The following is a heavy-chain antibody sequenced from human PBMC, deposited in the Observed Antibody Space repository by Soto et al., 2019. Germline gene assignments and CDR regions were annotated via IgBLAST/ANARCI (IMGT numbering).Heavy chain of an antibody. V-gene: IGHV3-74*01. Sequence: RGSLRLSCEASGFIFTNFWMHWVRQVPGKGLVWVSRIDTSGSSTSYADSVKGRFTISRDNAKNTVSLQMNSLRAEDTGVYYCAKDSWYFDLWSQGYLVTVSS. J-gene: IGHJ4*02. CDR2: IDTSGSST. CDR1: GFIFTNFW. D-gene: IGHD6-13*01. CDR3: AKDSWYFDL.